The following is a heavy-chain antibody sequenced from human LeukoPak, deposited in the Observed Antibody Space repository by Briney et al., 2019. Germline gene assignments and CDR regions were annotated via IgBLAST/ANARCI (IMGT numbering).Heavy chain of an antibody. Sequence: ASVKVSCKASGYTFTGYYMHWVRQAPGQGLEWMGWINPNSGGTNYAQKFQGWVTMTRDTSISTAYMELSRLRSDDTAVYYCARDARNSNERSDAFDIWGQGTMVTVSS. J-gene: IGHJ3*02. V-gene: IGHV1-2*04. CDR1: GYTFTGYY. CDR3: ARDARNSNERSDAFDI. CDR2: INPNSGGT. D-gene: IGHD4-11*01.